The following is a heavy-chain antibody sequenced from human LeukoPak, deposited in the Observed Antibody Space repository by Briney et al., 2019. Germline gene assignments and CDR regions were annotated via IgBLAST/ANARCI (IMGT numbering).Heavy chain of an antibody. J-gene: IGHJ3*02. V-gene: IGHV3-7*03. CDR3: ARGGSYLSAFDI. Sequence: GGSLRLSCVASGFIFDSAWMSWVRQAPGKGLEWVANIKQDGSEKYYVDSVKGRFTISRDNAKNSLYLQMNSLRAEDTAVYYCARGGSYLSAFDIWGQGTMVTVSS. CDR2: IKQDGSEK. D-gene: IGHD1-26*01. CDR1: GFIFDSAW.